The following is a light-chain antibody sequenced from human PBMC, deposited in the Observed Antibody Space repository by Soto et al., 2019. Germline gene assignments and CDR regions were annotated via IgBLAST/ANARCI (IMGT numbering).Light chain of an antibody. CDR3: QSYDSSLRVL. Sequence: QSALTQPASVSGSAGQSITISCTGTSSDVGSYKFVSWYQQHPGKVPKVIIYEGSKRPSGVSNRFSGSKSGNTASLTISGLQVEDEADYYCQSYDSSLRVLFGGGTKLTVL. CDR2: EGS. V-gene: IGLV2-14*02. J-gene: IGLJ2*01. CDR1: SSDVGSYKF.